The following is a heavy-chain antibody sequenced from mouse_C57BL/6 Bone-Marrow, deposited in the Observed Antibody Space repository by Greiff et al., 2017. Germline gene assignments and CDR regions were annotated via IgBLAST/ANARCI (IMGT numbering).Heavy chain of an antibody. CDR1: GYTFTSYW. Sequence: VQLQQPGAELVKPGASVKLSCKASGYTFTSYWMHWVKQRPGQGLEWIGMIHPNSGSTNYNEKFKSKATLTVDKSSRTAYMQLSSLTSEDSAVYYWARSFFTTVDYWGQGTTLTVTS. CDR3: ARSFFTTVDY. J-gene: IGHJ2*01. V-gene: IGHV1-64*01. D-gene: IGHD1-1*01. CDR2: IHPNSGST.